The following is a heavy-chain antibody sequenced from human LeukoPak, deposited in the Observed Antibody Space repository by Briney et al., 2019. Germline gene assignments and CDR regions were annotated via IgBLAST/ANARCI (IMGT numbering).Heavy chain of an antibody. V-gene: IGHV3-30*18. CDR3: AKEEGSAWFLDY. J-gene: IGHJ4*02. CDR1: GFTFSSYG. CDR2: ISYDGSNK. D-gene: IGHD6-19*01. Sequence: GGSLRLSCAASGFTFSSYGMHWVRQAPGKGLEWVAVISYDGSNKYYADSVKGRFTISRDNSKNTLYLQMNSLRAEDTAVYYCAKEEGSAWFLDYWGQGTLVTVSS.